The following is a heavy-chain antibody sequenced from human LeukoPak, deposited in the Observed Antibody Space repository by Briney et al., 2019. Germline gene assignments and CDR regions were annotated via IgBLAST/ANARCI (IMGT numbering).Heavy chain of an antibody. J-gene: IGHJ5*02. CDR1: GYTFTGYY. Sequence: ASVKVSCKASGYTFTGYYMHWVRQAPGQGLEWMGWINPNSGGTNFAQKFQGRVTMTRDTSISTAYMELSRLRSDDTAVYYCARDSVGANNWFDPWGQGTLVTVSS. CDR3: ARDSVGANNWFDP. V-gene: IGHV1-2*02. CDR2: INPNSGGT. D-gene: IGHD1-26*01.